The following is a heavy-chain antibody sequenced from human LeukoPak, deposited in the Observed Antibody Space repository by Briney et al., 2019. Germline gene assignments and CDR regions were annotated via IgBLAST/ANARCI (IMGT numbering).Heavy chain of an antibody. Sequence: GGSLRLSCAASGFTFSSYGMHWVRQAPGKGLEWVAFIRYDGSNKYYADSVKGRFTISRDNSKNTLYLQMNSLRAEDTAVYYCGGYSSPSSWSWVDYWGQGTLVTVSS. CDR3: GGYSSPSSWSWVDY. V-gene: IGHV3-30*02. CDR2: IRYDGSNK. D-gene: IGHD6-6*01. J-gene: IGHJ4*02. CDR1: GFTFSSYG.